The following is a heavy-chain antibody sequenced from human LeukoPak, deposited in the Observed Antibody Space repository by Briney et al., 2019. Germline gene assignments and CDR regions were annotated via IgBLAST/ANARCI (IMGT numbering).Heavy chain of an antibody. D-gene: IGHD4-23*01. CDR2: ISSSGSTR. CDR1: GFTLSSYE. V-gene: IGHV3-48*03. CDR3: AKDRGTYGGNSPQYFQH. J-gene: IGHJ1*01. Sequence: GGSLRLSCAASGFTLSSYEMNWVRQAPGKGLEWVSYISSSGSTRYYVDSVKGRFTISRDNAKNTLYLQMNSLGAEDTAVYYCAKDRGTYGGNSPQYFQHWGRGTLVTVSS.